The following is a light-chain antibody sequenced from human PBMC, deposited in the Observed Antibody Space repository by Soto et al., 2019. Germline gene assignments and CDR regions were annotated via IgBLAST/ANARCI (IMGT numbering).Light chain of an antibody. CDR2: GAS. CDR1: QSVSSN. CDR3: QQYNNWPLN. J-gene: IGKJ4*01. Sequence: EIVMTQSPATLSVSPGERATLSCRASQSVSSNLSWYQHKPGQAPRLLIYGASTRATCIPARLNESGSGTEFTVTVISLQSEDFAGYYCQQYNNWPLNFGGGAKVEIK. V-gene: IGKV3-15*01.